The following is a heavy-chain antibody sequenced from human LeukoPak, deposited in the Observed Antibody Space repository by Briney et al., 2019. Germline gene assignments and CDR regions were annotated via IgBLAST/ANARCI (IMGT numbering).Heavy chain of an antibody. CDR2: IYSGGST. V-gene: IGHV3-66*02. J-gene: IGHJ4*02. CDR1: GFTVSSNY. Sequence: GGSLRLSCAASGFTVSSNYMSWVRQAPGKGLEWVLVIYSGGSTYYADSVKGRFTISRDNSTNTLYLQMNSLRAEDTAVYYCARESEGSSLAFDYWGQGTLVTVSS. D-gene: IGHD6-6*01. CDR3: ARESEGSSLAFDY.